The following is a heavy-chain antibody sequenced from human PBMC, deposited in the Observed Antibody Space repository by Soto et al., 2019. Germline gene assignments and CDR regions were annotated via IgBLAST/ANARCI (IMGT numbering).Heavy chain of an antibody. CDR2: ISGSGGST. Sequence: PAGSLRLSCAASGFTFSSYAMSWVRQAPGKGLEWVSAISGSGGSTYYADSVKGRFTISRDNSKNTMYLQMNSLRAEDTAVYYCAIDQGSSSIIAAFDSWGQGILVNVSS. D-gene: IGHD6-13*01. CDR3: AIDQGSSSIIAAFDS. CDR1: GFTFSSYA. J-gene: IGHJ4*02. V-gene: IGHV3-23*01.